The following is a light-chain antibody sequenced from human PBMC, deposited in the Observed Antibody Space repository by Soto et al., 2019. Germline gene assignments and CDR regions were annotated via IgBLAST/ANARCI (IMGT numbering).Light chain of an antibody. CDR3: SSYSTSATAYV. V-gene: IGLV2-14*01. Sequence: ALTQPASVSGSPGQSITISCTGSSSDVDNGYNSVSWYQQHPGKAPKLMIYEVRNRPSGVSNRFSGSTSGNTASLTISGLQAEDEADYYCSSYSTSATAYVFGTGTKVTVL. J-gene: IGLJ1*01. CDR1: SSDVDNGYNS. CDR2: EVR.